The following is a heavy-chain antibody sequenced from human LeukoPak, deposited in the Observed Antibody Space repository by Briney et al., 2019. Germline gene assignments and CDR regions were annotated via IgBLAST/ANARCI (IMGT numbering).Heavy chain of an antibody. CDR1: GYTFTSYA. Sequence: ASVKVSCKASGYTFTSYAMHWVRQAPGQRLEWMGWINAGNGNTKYSQKFQGRVTITRDTSASTAYMELSSLRSKDTAVYYCARDRITMVRGLLNWFDPWGQGTLVTVSS. CDR3: ARDRITMVRGLLNWFDP. J-gene: IGHJ5*02. V-gene: IGHV1-3*01. D-gene: IGHD3-10*01. CDR2: INAGNGNT.